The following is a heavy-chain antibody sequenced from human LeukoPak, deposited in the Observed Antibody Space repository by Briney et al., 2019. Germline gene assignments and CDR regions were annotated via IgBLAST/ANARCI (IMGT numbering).Heavy chain of an antibody. V-gene: IGHV4-34*01. CDR3: ARELAAVTHYFDY. Sequence: SETLSLTCAVYGGSFSGYYWSWIRQPPGKGLEWIGEINHSGSTNYNPSLKSRVTISVDTSKNQFSLKLSSVTAVDTAVYYCARELAAVTHYFDYWGQGTLVTVSS. J-gene: IGHJ4*02. D-gene: IGHD4-17*01. CDR1: GGSFSGYY. CDR2: INHSGST.